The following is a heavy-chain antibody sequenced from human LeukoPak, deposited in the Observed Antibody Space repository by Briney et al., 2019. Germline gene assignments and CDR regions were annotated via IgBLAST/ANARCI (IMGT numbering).Heavy chain of an antibody. D-gene: IGHD5-12*01. V-gene: IGHV3-7*01. CDR3: ARDGGVSGYDLLDY. Sequence: GGSLRLSCAASGFTFSSFWMTWFRQAPGKGLEWVANINQDGSEKYYVDSVKGRFTISRDNAKNSVYVQINSLRAEDTAVYYCARDGGVSGYDLLDYWGQGTLVTVSS. J-gene: IGHJ4*02. CDR2: INQDGSEK. CDR1: GFTFSSFW.